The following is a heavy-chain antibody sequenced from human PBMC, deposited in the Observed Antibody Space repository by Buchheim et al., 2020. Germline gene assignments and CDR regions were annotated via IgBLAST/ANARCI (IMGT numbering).Heavy chain of an antibody. CDR2: ISNDGRSK. Sequence: QVQLVESGGGVVQPGRSLRLSCAASGFTFSSYAMHWVRQAPGKGLEWVAAISNDGRSKYYTDSVKGRFTISRDNSKNTLYLQMNSLRAEDTAVYYCVRGEHSYTTDMDVWGQGTT. CDR1: GFTFSSYA. V-gene: IGHV3-30*04. J-gene: IGHJ6*02. CDR3: VRGEHSYTTDMDV. D-gene: IGHD2/OR15-2a*01.